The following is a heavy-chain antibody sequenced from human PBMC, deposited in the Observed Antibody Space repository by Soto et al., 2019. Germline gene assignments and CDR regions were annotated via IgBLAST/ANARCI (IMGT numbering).Heavy chain of an antibody. CDR3: AREHYGAGSSDY. J-gene: IGHJ4*02. CDR2: ISAYNGNT. Sequence: QVQLVQSGAEVKKPGASVKVSCKASGYTFTSYGISWVRQAPGQGLGRMGWISAYNGNTNYAQNLQGRVTMTTATSTSTGYMEMMSLRSDDTAVYYCAREHYGAGSSDYWGQGTLVTVSS. V-gene: IGHV1-18*01. D-gene: IGHD3-10*01. CDR1: GYTFTSYG.